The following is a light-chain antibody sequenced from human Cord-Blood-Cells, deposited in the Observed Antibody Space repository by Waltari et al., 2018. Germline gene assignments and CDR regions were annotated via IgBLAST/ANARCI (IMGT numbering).Light chain of an antibody. Sequence: DIQMTQSPSTMSASVGDRVTIPCRASQSISSRLAWYQQKQGKAPKLLIYKASSLESGFPSRFSGSGSGTEFTLTISSLQPDDFATDYCQQYNSYSYSFGQGTKLEIK. CDR3: QQYNSYSYS. CDR1: QSISSR. V-gene: IGKV1-5*03. CDR2: KAS. J-gene: IGKJ2*03.